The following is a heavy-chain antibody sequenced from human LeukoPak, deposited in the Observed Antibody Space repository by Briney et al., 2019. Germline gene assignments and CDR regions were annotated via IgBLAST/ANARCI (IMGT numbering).Heavy chain of an antibody. J-gene: IGHJ5*02. CDR2: VRYDGINK. D-gene: IGHD2-21*01. CDR1: GFTFSNYG. CDR3: ARVMWSDNGRGNNWFDP. Sequence: PGGSLRLSCAASGFTFSNYGMHWVRQAPGKGLEWVAFVRYDGINKYYADSVKGRFTISSDNSINTLYLQMNSLRAEDTAVYYCARVMWSDNGRGNNWFDPWGQGTLVTVS. V-gene: IGHV3-30*02.